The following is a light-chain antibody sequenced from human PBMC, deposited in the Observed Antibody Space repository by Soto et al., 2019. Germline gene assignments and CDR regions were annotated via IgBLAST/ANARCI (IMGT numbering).Light chain of an antibody. V-gene: IGKV3-11*01. CDR2: GAS. Sequence: EIVLTQSPATLSLSPGERATLSCRASQSVSSYLAWYQQKPGQAPRLLIYGASIRATGIPDRFSGSGSGTDFTLTISRLEPEDFAVYYCQQRRKWPLTFGGGTKVDIK. CDR1: QSVSSY. CDR3: QQRRKWPLT. J-gene: IGKJ4*01.